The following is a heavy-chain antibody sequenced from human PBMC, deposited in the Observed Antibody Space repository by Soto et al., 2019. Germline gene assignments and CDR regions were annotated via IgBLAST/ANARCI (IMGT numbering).Heavy chain of an antibody. Sequence: GGSLRLSCAASGFTVSSNYMSWVRQAPGKGLEWVSVIYSGGSTYYADSVKGRFTISRDNSKNTLYLQMNSLRAEDTAVYYCARDREWYCSGGSCLYDWGQGTLVTVSS. CDR3: ARDREWYCSGGSCLYD. V-gene: IGHV3-66*01. CDR1: GFTVSSNY. D-gene: IGHD2-15*01. CDR2: IYSGGST. J-gene: IGHJ4*02.